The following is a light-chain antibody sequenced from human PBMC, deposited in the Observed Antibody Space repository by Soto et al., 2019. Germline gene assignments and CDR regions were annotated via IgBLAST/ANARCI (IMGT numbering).Light chain of an antibody. CDR2: AAS. J-gene: IGKJ1*01. V-gene: IGKV1-39*01. CDR1: QSISSY. CDR3: QQIYSTPWT. Sequence: DIQMTQSPSSLSASVGDRVTITCRASQSISSYLNWYQQKPGKAPKLLIYAASSLRSGVPSRFSGNGSGTDFTLTISSLQPEDFATYYCQQIYSTPWTFGQGTNVDIK.